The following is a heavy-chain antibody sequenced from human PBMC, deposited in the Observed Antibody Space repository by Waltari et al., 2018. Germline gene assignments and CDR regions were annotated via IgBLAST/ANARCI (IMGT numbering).Heavy chain of an antibody. J-gene: IGHJ5*02. CDR2: INVGNGYT. V-gene: IGHV1-3*01. CDR1: GYTVTNYA. Sequence: QVQLVQSGAEVKKPGASVKVSCKASGYTVTNYAVQWVRQAPGQRPEWMGWINVGNGYTKYSQKFQGRVTITRDTSASTAYLELTSLRSEDTAVYYCARGDVLRYFDWLTQIRGFDPWGQGTLVTVSS. D-gene: IGHD3-9*01. CDR3: ARGDVLRYFDWLTQIRGFDP.